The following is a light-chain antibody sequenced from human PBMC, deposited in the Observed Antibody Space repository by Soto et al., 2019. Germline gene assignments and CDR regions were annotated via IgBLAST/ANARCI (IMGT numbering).Light chain of an antibody. J-gene: IGKJ5*01. V-gene: IGKV1-9*01. CDR3: QQLNSYPWVT. CDR1: QGISSY. CDR2: AAS. Sequence: DIQLTQSPSFLSASVGDRVTITCRASQGISSYLAWYQQKPGKAPKLLIYAASTLQSGVPSRFSGSGSGTEFPLTISSLQPEDFATYYCQQLNSYPWVTFGQGTRLEIK.